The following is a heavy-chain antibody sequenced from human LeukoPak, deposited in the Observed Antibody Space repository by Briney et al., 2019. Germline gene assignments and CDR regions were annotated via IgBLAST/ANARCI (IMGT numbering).Heavy chain of an antibody. V-gene: IGHV4-34*01. CDR2: INHSGST. CDR1: GGSFSGYY. CDR3: ARGRSSGWYFNY. Sequence: SETLSLTCAVYGGSFSGYYWSWTRQPPGKGLEWIGEINHSGSTNYNPSLKSRVTISVDTSKNQFSLKLSSVTAADTAVYYCARGRSSGWYFNYWGQGTLVTVSS. J-gene: IGHJ4*02. D-gene: IGHD6-19*01.